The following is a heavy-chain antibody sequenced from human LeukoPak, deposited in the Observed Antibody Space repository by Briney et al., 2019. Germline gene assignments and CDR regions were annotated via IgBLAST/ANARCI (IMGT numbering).Heavy chain of an antibody. Sequence: ASVKVSCKASGYTFTSYAMNWVRQAPGQGLEWMGWINTNTGNPTYAQGFTGRFVFSLDTSVSTAYLQISSLKAEDTAVYYCARGLRDSSSWDYYFDYWGQGTLVTVSS. J-gene: IGHJ4*02. D-gene: IGHD6-13*01. CDR3: ARGLRDSSSWDYYFDY. V-gene: IGHV7-4-1*02. CDR1: GYTFTSYA. CDR2: INTNTGNP.